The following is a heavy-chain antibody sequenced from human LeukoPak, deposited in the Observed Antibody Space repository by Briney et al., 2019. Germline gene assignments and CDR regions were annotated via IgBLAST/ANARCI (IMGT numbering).Heavy chain of an antibody. Sequence: ASVKVSCKASGYTFTSHDINWVRQATGQGLEWMGWMNPNSGNTGCAQKFQGRVIITRDTAINTAYMELHSLRSEDTAVYYCAAEIYGYNSDCCTFDFWGQGHRSPSLQ. CDR1: GYTFTSHD. CDR2: MNPNSGNT. CDR3: AAEIYGYNSDCCTFDF. J-gene: IGHJ3*01. D-gene: IGHD4-23*01. V-gene: IGHV1-8*01.